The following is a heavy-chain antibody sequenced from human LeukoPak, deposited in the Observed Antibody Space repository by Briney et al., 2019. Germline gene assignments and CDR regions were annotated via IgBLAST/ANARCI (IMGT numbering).Heavy chain of an antibody. V-gene: IGHV3-7*05. J-gene: IGHJ4*02. D-gene: IGHD6-19*01. CDR3: ARGSGYRSAWYY. CDR2: INQDGSEK. CDR1: GFFFSNYA. Sequence: GRSLRLSCAASGFFFSNYAIHWVRQAPGKGLEWVANINQDGSEKYHVDSVKGRFTISRDNAKNSLYLQMNSLRAEDTAVYYCARGSGYRSAWYYWGQGTLVTVSS.